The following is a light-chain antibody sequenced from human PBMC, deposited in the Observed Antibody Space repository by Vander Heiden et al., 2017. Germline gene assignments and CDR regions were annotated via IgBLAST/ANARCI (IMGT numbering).Light chain of an antibody. CDR3: MQALRTSRYT. CDR2: LGS. CDR1: QSRLHSNGYNY. V-gene: IGKV2-28*01. J-gene: IGKJ2*01. Sequence: DIVMTQSPLSLPVTPGEPASISCRSSQSRLHSNGYNYLDWYLQKPGQSPQLLIYLGSNRASGVPDRFSGSGSGTDFTLKISRVEAEDVGVYYCMQALRTSRYTFGQGTKLEIK.